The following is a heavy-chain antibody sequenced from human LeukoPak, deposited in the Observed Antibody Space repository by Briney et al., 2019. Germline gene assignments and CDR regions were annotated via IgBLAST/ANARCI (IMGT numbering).Heavy chain of an antibody. CDR1: GDSISSYH. CDR2: IYYSGST. J-gene: IGHJ6*03. V-gene: IGHV4-59*01. Sequence: SETLSLTCTVSGDSISSYHWSWIRRPPGKGLEWIGYIYYSGSTNYNPSLKSRVTISLDTSKNQFSLKLSSVTAADTAVYYCARDVPESFGAKYYYGSGTKNYYYYMDVWGKGTTVTISS. D-gene: IGHD3-10*01. CDR3: ARDVPESFGAKYYYGSGTKNYYYYMDV.